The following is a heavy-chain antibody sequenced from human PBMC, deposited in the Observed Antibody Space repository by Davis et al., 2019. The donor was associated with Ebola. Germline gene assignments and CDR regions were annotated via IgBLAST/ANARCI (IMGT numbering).Heavy chain of an antibody. CDR2: INPSAGDP. V-gene: IGHV1-46*01. CDR3: ARAGYGSDLPDTYFYYYGMDV. J-gene: IGHJ6*04. Sequence: ASVKVSCKASGYTFTNYYMHWVRQAPGQGLEWMGMINPSAGDPRYAPRFRGRVTMTRDTSTSTVYMELNSLGYDDTAVYFCARAGYGSDLPDTYFYYYGMDVWGKGTTVAVSS. D-gene: IGHD1-26*01. CDR1: GYTFTNYY.